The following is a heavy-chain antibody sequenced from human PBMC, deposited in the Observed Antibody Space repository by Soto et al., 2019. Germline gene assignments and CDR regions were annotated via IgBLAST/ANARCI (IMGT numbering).Heavy chain of an antibody. V-gene: IGHV3-30-3*01. CDR1: GFTFSSYA. Sequence: LRLSCAASGFTFSSYAMHWVRQAPGKGLEWVAVISYDGSNKYYADSVKGRFTISRDNSKNTLYLQMNSLRAEDTAVYYCARGEKPYYYYYGMDVWGQGTTVTVSS. CDR3: ARGEKPYYYYYGMDV. J-gene: IGHJ6*02. CDR2: ISYDGSNK.